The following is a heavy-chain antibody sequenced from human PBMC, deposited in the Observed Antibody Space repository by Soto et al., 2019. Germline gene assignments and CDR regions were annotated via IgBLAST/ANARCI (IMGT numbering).Heavy chain of an antibody. J-gene: IGHJ4*02. CDR1: GVTFISYS. Sequence: PGGSLRLSCVASGVTFISYSIVWVRQAPGKGLEWVSYIFTTGTTMYYADSVKGRFTVSRDNAKNSVFLLLNSLRAEDTAVYYCARDKDWAFDYWGQGTLVTVSS. CDR3: ARDKDWAFDY. CDR2: IFTTGTTM. D-gene: IGHD3-9*01. V-gene: IGHV3-48*03.